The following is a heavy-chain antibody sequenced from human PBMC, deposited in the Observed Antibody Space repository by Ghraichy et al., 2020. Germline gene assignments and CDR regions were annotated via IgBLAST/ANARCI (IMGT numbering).Heavy chain of an antibody. CDR2: IHFRGGT. Sequence: SETLSLTCTVSGDSIISSYWNWIRQPPGKGLEWIGYIHFRGGTKYNPSLGSRVTMSVDTSKNQFSLDLSSVTAADTAMYFCVRADFDSSGYPSGGEIELDSWGQRTLVTVSS. V-gene: IGHV4-59*12. D-gene: IGHD3-22*01. CDR3: VRADFDSSGYPSGGEIELDS. J-gene: IGHJ4*02. CDR1: GDSIISSY.